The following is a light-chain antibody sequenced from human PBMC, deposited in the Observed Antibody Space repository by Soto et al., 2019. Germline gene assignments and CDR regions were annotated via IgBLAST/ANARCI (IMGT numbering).Light chain of an antibody. CDR2: AAS. V-gene: IGKV1-39*01. Sequence: DIQMTHSPSSLSASVGDRVSITCRTSQGIETYLNWYQQKSGKAPKLLIYAASSLQSGVPSRFSGSGSGTDFTLTISRLEPEDFAVYHCQQYGSSPTFGQGTKVDIK. CDR1: QGIETY. CDR3: QQYGSSPT. J-gene: IGKJ1*01.